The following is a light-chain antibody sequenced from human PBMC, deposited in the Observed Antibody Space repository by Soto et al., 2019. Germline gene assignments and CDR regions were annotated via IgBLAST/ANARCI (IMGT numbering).Light chain of an antibody. CDR1: QDIRNE. J-gene: IGKJ2*01. Sequence: AIQMTQSPASLSASVGDRVAITCRASQDIRNELGWYQQKPGKAPKLLIYGASNLQSGIPSGFSGSRSGTDFTLTISSLQPEDSATYYCLQDHSFPYTFGQGTKLEIK. CDR2: GAS. V-gene: IGKV1-6*01. CDR3: LQDHSFPYT.